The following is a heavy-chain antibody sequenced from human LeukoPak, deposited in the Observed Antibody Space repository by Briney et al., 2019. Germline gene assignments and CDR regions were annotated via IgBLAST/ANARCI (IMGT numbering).Heavy chain of an antibody. D-gene: IGHD3-10*01. CDR3: ARLSDRDPQHWFDP. Sequence: SETLSLTCTVSGGSISSYYWSWIRQPPGKGLEWIGEINHSGSTYYNPSLKSRLTLSVDTSKNQFSLKLGSVTAADTSVYYCARLSDRDPQHWFDPWGQGILVTVSS. CDR2: INHSGST. J-gene: IGHJ5*02. CDR1: GGSISSYY. V-gene: IGHV4-59*08.